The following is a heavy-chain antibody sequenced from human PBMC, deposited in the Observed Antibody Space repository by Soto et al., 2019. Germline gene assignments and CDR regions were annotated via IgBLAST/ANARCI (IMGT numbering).Heavy chain of an antibody. D-gene: IGHD6-25*01. V-gene: IGHV3-30*18. CDR2: SSFDGKNR. CDR3: AKGAQAAAVLDH. CDR1: GFTFSLYG. J-gene: IGHJ4*02. Sequence: QVQLLESGGGVVQPGRSLKLSCRTSGFTFSLYGMHWVRQAPGKGLEWLAVSSFDGKNRYYADSVKGRFTISRDNSKTTLFLQMSSLRPDATAVYFCAKGAQAAAVLDHWGQGALVTVAS.